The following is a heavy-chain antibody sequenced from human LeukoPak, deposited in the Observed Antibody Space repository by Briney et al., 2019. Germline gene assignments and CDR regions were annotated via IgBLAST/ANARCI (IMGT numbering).Heavy chain of an antibody. D-gene: IGHD4-17*01. Sequence: GGSLRLSCVASGFTFSGHWMTWVRQAPGKGLEWVVNINSDGGDKFYVDSVKGRFTASRDNARNSLYLQMDSLRAADTAVYYCARLKGTTSVFDYWGQGTLVTVAS. CDR3: ARLKGTTSVFDY. CDR1: GFTFSGHW. J-gene: IGHJ4*02. V-gene: IGHV3-7*03. CDR2: INSDGGDK.